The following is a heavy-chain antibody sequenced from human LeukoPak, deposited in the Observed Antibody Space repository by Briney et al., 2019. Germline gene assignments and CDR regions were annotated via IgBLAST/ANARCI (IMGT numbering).Heavy chain of an antibody. CDR1: GFSFSSYG. CDR3: AKATRITMIVAVTDLYYFDY. D-gene: IGHD3-22*01. Sequence: GGTQRLSCAASGFSFSSYGMSWVRQAPGKGLEWVSAISGSGGSTYYADSVKGRFTISRDNSKNTLYLQMNSLRAEDTAVYYCAKATRITMIVAVTDLYYFDYWGQGTLVTVSS. J-gene: IGHJ4*02. CDR2: ISGSGGST. V-gene: IGHV3-23*01.